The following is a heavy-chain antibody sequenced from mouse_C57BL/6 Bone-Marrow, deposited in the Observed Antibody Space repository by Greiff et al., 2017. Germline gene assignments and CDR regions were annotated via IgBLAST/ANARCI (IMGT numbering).Heavy chain of an antibody. J-gene: IGHJ4*01. CDR2: ISDGGSYT. CDR1: GFTFSSYA. CDR3: AREARPSAMDY. V-gene: IGHV5-4*01. D-gene: IGHD2-12*01. Sequence: EVKLVESGGGLVKPGGSLKLSCAASGFTFSSYAMSWVRQTPEKRLEWVATISDGGSYTYYPDNVKGRFTISRDNAKNNLYLQMSHLKSEDTAMYYCAREARPSAMDYWGQGTSVTVSS.